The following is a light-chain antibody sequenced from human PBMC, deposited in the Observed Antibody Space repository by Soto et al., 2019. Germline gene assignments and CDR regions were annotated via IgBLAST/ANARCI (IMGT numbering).Light chain of an antibody. V-gene: IGLV6-57*02. CDR1: SGNIASNY. Sequence: NFMLTQPHSVSESPGKTLTISCTGSSGNIASNYVQWYQQRPGSAPTTVIYGDNQRPSGVPDRFSGSIDTSSNSASLTFSGLRTEDEAAYYCQSYDSSSVIFGGGTKVTVL. CDR2: GDN. CDR3: QSYDSSSVI. J-gene: IGLJ2*01.